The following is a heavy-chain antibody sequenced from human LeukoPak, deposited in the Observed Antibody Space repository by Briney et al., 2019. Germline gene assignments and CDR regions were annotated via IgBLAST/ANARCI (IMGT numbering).Heavy chain of an antibody. CDR2: INGNGESK. J-gene: IGHJ4*02. Sequence: QPGGALRLSCTASGFTFSTYPMYWVRQAPGKGLEWVPAINGNGESKYYAESMKGRFTLSRDNSKDTLYLQMNSLRAEDTAVYYCASSRVYGHLDYWGQGTLVTVSS. CDR1: GFTFSTYP. D-gene: IGHD3-10*01. V-gene: IGHV3-23*01. CDR3: ASSRVYGHLDY.